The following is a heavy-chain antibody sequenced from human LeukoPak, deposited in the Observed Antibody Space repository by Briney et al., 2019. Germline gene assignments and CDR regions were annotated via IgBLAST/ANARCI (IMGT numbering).Heavy chain of an antibody. Sequence: SETLSLNRTVSGGSINSNNYYWGWIRQPPGKGLEWIGSIYSSGSAYYNPSLKSRVTISEDTSKNQFSLRLSSVTAADTAVYYCQSRYLEWLLEYWGQGTLVTVSS. CDR2: IYSSGSA. CDR3: QSRYLEWLLEY. J-gene: IGHJ4*02. CDR1: GGSINSNNYY. V-gene: IGHV4-39*01. D-gene: IGHD3-3*01.